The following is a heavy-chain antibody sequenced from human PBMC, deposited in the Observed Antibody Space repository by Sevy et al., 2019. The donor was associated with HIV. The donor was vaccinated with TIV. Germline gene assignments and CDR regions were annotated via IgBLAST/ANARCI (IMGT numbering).Heavy chain of an antibody. CDR2: ISYDGSNK. V-gene: IGHV3-30*04. J-gene: IGHJ6*02. CDR1: GFTFSSYA. CDR3: AREGCSGGSCYSYYYYYGMDV. Sequence: GSLRLSCAASGFTFSSYAMHWVRQAPGKGLEWVAVISYDGSNKYYADSVKGRFTISRDNSKNTLYLQMNSLRAEDTAVYYCAREGCSGGSCYSYYYYYGMDVWGQGTTVTVSS. D-gene: IGHD2-15*01.